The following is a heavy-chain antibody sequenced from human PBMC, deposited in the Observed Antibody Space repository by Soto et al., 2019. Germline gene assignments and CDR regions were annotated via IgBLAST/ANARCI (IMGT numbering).Heavy chain of an antibody. J-gene: IGHJ5*02. D-gene: IGHD3-22*01. Sequence: GASVKVSCKDSGGTFSSYAISWVRQAPRQGLEWMGGIIPIFGTANYAQKFQGRVTITADESTSTAYMELSSLRSEDTAVYYCARVGAGLTYYDSSGYYENWFDPWGQGTLVTVSS. V-gene: IGHV1-69*13. CDR3: ARVGAGLTYYDSSGYYENWFDP. CDR1: GGTFSSYA. CDR2: IIPIFGTA.